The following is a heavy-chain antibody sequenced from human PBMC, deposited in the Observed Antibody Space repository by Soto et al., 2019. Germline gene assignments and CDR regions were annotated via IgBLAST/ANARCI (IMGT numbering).Heavy chain of an antibody. V-gene: IGHV3-30*01. J-gene: IGHJ4*02. D-gene: IGHD3-10*01. CDR3: AGHGSGSDNRDPLDY. Sequence: DSVKGRSTISRDNSKSTLFLQMNSLTVEDTAVYYCAGHGSGSDNRDPLDYWGQGTLVTVSS.